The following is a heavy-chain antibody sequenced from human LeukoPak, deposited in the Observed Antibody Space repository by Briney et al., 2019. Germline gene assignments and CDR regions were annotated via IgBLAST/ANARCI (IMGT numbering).Heavy chain of an antibody. CDR1: GYTFTGYY. D-gene: IGHD3-22*01. CDR3: AREHSSGYHFDAFDI. CDR2: INPNSGGT. J-gene: IGHJ3*02. Sequence: GASVKVSCKASGYTFTGYYMHWVRQAPGQGLEWMGWINPNSGGTNYAQKFQGRVTMTRDTSISTAYMELSRLRSDDTAVYYCAREHSSGYHFDAFDIWGQGTMVTVSS. V-gene: IGHV1-2*02.